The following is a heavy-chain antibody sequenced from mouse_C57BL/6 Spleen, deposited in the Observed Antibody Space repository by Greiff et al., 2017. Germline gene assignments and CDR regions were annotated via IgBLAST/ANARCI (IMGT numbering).Heavy chain of an antibody. CDR2: IDPSDSET. D-gene: IGHD1-1*01. J-gene: IGHJ4*01. CDR1: GYTFTRYW. Sequence: VQLQQPGAELVRPGSSVKLSCTASGYTFTRYWMHWVKQRPIQGLEWIGNIDPSDSETHYNHKFKDKATLTVDKSSSTAYMQLSSLTSEDSAVYYCARNYYGSSYETMDYWGQGTSVTVAS. CDR3: ARNYYGSSYETMDY. V-gene: IGHV1-52*01.